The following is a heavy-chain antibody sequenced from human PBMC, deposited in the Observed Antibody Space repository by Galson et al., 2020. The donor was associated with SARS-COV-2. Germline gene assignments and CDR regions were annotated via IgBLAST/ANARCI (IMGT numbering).Heavy chain of an antibody. CDR2: IYTSGGT. CDR3: ARESRWELYFDY. V-gene: IGHV4-61*02. J-gene: IGHJ4*02. D-gene: IGHD1-26*01. CDR1: GVSISSGSYY. Sequence: SESLSLSCTVSGVSISSGSYYWSWIRQPAGKGLEWIGRIYTSGGTNYNPSLKSRVTISVDTSKNQFSLKLSSVTAADTAVYYCARESRWELYFDYWGQGTLVTVSS.